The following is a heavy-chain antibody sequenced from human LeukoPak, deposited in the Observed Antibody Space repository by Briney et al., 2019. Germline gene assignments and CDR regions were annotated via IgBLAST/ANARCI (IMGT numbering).Heavy chain of an antibody. CDR2: MNPNSGNT. Sequence: AASVTVSCTASGYTFTIYDINRVRQATGQGLEWMGWMNPNSGNTGYAQKFQGRVTMTRNTSISTAYMELSSLRSEDTAVYYCARGLVGATSHFDIWGQGTMVTVSS. J-gene: IGHJ3*02. V-gene: IGHV1-8*01. CDR1: GYTFTIYD. D-gene: IGHD1-26*01. CDR3: ARGLVGATSHFDI.